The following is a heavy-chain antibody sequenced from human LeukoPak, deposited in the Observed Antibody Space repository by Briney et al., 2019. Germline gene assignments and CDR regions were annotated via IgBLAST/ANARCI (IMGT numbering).Heavy chain of an antibody. CDR1: GDTFTSYG. CDR3: ARDLYYYDSGGPDY. V-gene: IGHV1-69*05. CDR2: IIPISGIA. J-gene: IGHJ4*02. D-gene: IGHD3-22*01. Sequence: GASGKVSCKASGDTFTSYGLSWVRQAPGQGLEWMGRIIPISGIANYAQKFQDRVTINTDESTSIVYMELSSLRSEDTAVYYCARDLYYYDSGGPDYWGQGTLVSVSS.